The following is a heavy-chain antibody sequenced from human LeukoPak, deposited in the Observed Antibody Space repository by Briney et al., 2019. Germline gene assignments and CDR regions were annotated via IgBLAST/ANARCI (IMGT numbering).Heavy chain of an antibody. CDR2: ISSGNTYI. J-gene: IGHJ5*02. D-gene: IGHD4-17*01. Sequence: GGSLRLSCTTSGFNFSLYSMYWVRQAPGAGLEWVSAISSGNTYIYYADSVKGRFTISRDNAKNSLYLQMNSLRAEDTAVYYCARDPDYGETWGQGTLVTVSS. CDR3: ARDPDYGET. V-gene: IGHV3-21*01. CDR1: GFNFSLYS.